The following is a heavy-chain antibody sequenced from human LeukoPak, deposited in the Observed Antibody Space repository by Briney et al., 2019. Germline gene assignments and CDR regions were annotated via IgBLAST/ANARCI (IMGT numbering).Heavy chain of an antibody. J-gene: IGHJ3*02. CDR1: GFTVSSNY. D-gene: IGHD3-22*01. CDR2: ISSSSNYI. V-gene: IGHV3-21*01. Sequence: GGSLRLSCAASGFTVSSNYMSWVRQAPGKGLEWVSSISSSSNYIYYANSMKGRFTISRDNAKNSLYLQMNSLRAEDTAMYYCARGSDYYDSSGYYQDAFDIWGQGTMVTVSS. CDR3: ARGSDYYDSSGYYQDAFDI.